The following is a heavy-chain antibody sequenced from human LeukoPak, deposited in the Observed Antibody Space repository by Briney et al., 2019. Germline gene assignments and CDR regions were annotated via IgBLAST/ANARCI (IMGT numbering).Heavy chain of an antibody. D-gene: IGHD6-13*01. CDR1: GYSFTSYW. CDR2: IYPGDSDT. V-gene: IGHV5-51*01. Sequence: GESLKIPCKGSGYSFTSYWIGWVRQMPGKGLEWMGIIYPGDSDTRYSPSFQGQVTISADKSISTAYLQWNSLKASDTAMYYCTRRDAVAGPFDYWGQGTLVTVSS. CDR3: TRRDAVAGPFDY. J-gene: IGHJ4*02.